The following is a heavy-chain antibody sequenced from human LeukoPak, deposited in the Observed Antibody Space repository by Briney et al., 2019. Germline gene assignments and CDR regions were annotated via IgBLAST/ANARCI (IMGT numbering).Heavy chain of an antibody. CDR2: ISSSSSYT. V-gene: IGHV3-11*05. CDR1: GFTFSDYY. D-gene: IGHD6-19*01. CDR3: ARDPANIAVAGTGLDY. Sequence: GGSLRLSCAASGFTFSDYYMSWIRQAPGKGLEWVSYISSSSSYTNYADSVKGRFTISRDNAKNSLYPQMNSLRAEDTAVYYCARDPANIAVAGTGLDYWGQGTLVTVSS. J-gene: IGHJ4*02.